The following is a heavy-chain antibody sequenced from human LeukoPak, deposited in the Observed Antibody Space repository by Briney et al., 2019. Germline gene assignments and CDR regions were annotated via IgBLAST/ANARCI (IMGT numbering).Heavy chain of an antibody. D-gene: IGHD4-23*01. CDR2: IYPGDSDA. Sequence: PGEALKISCKGSGYSFTSYWIGWVRQMAGKGLEGMGMIYPGDSDARYSPSFQGPVTISADKSISTAYLQWSSLKASDTATYYCARGAPGGNSLGGYYFDYWGQGTLVTVSS. V-gene: IGHV5-51*01. J-gene: IGHJ4*02. CDR1: GYSFTSYW. CDR3: ARGAPGGNSLGGYYFDY.